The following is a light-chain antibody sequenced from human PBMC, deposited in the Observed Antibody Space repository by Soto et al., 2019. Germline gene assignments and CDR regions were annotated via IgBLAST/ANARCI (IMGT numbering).Light chain of an antibody. CDR1: SSSIGAGYD. J-gene: IGLJ3*02. V-gene: IGLV1-40*01. CDR3: GAWDDSLSGWV. CDR2: GNF. Sequence: QSVLTRPPSVSGAPGQRVTISCAGGSSSIGAGYDVHWYQQLPGTAPKLLIYGNFNRPSGVPDRFSGSKSGTSASLAITGLQAGDEADYYCGAWDDSLSGWVFGGGTKVTVL.